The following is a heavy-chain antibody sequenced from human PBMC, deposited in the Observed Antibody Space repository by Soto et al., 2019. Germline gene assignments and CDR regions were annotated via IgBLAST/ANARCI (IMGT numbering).Heavy chain of an antibody. V-gene: IGHV3-30*03. CDR2: ISYDGSNK. CDR3: SGSGGYYNPAFDI. Sequence: PGGSLRLSCAASGFTFSSYGMHWVCQAPGKGLEWVAVISYDGSNKYYADSVKGRFTISRDNSKNTLYLQMNSLRAEDTAVYYCSGSGGYYNPAFDIWGQGTMVTVSS. J-gene: IGHJ3*02. CDR1: GFTFSSYG. D-gene: IGHD3-10*01.